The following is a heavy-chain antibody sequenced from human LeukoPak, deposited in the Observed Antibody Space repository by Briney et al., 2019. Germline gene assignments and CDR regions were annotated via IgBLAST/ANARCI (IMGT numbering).Heavy chain of an antibody. V-gene: IGHV3-21*01. Sequence: GGSLRLSRAASGFTFSSYSMNWVRQAPGKGLEWVSSISSSSSYIYYADSEKGRFTISRDNAKNSLYLQMNSLRAEDTAVYYCARDLTSSSVDYWGQGTLVTVSS. CDR2: ISSSSSYI. CDR1: GFTFSSYS. D-gene: IGHD6-6*01. J-gene: IGHJ4*02. CDR3: ARDLTSSSVDY.